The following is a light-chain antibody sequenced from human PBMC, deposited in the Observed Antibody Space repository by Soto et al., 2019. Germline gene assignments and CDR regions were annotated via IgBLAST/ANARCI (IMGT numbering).Light chain of an antibody. Sequence: DFKMTRSPSSLSASVGERVTITCRASQAIRKDLGWYQQKPGKAPKRLIYAASSLQSGVPSRFSGSGSGTEFTLTISSLQPEDFATYYCLQHNSYSYTFGQGTKLEIK. CDR3: LQHNSYSYT. J-gene: IGKJ2*01. V-gene: IGKV1-17*01. CDR1: QAIRKD. CDR2: AAS.